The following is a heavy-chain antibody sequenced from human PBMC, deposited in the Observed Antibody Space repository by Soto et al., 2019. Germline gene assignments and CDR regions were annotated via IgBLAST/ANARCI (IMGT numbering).Heavy chain of an antibody. J-gene: IGHJ6*02. CDR1: GYTFTGYY. CDR3: ARGITTPYYYYGMDV. D-gene: IGHD4-4*01. CDR2: INPNSGGT. Sequence: ASVKVSCKASGYTFTGYYMHWVRQAPGQGLEWMGWINPNSGGTNYAQKFQGRVTMTRDTSISTAYMELSRLRSDDTAVYYCARGITTPYYYYGMDVWGQGTTVTSP. V-gene: IGHV1-2*02.